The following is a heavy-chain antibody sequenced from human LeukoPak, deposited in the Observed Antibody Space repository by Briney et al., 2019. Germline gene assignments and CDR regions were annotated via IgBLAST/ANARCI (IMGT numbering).Heavy chain of an antibody. CDR1: DRSINSYY. J-gene: IGHJ6*02. CDR3: ARGRSNYYGMDV. D-gene: IGHD1-26*01. CDR2: IYYNGNT. Sequence: SETLSLTCSVSDRSINSYYWNWIRRPPGKGLEWIGYIYYNGNTNYSPSLKGRVTMSVDTSKNLFSLKVSSVSAADTAVYYCARGRSNYYGMDVWGQGITVTVSS. V-gene: IGHV4-59*01.